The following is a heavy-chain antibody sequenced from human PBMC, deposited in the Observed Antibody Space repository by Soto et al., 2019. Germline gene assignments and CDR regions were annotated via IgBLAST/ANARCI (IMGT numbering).Heavy chain of an antibody. CDR3: ARDLDPSGSYYTDY. V-gene: IGHV1-18*04. J-gene: IGHJ4*02. Sequence: ASVKVSCKASGYNFMPYGVNWVRQAPGQGPEWMGWISPWKGNTNYAQSFQGRVTMTTDTSTSTAYMELRSPTSDDTAVYYCARDLDPSGSYYTDYWGPGTLVTVSS. D-gene: IGHD3-10*01. CDR1: GYNFMPYG. CDR2: ISPWKGNT.